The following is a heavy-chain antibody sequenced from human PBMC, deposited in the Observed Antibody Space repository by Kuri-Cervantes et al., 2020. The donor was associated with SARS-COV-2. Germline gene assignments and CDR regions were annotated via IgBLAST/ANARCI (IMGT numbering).Heavy chain of an antibody. CDR1: GGSISSGGYS. CDR3: ARIDYGGNSWFDP. Sequence: ESLKISCAVSGGSISSGGYSWGWIRQPPGKGLEWLAHIFSNEEKSYSTSLKSRLTISKDTSKSQVVLTMINMDPVDTATYYCARIDYGGNSWFDPWGQGTLVTVSS. D-gene: IGHD4-23*01. V-gene: IGHV2-26*01. J-gene: IGHJ5*02. CDR2: IFSNEEK.